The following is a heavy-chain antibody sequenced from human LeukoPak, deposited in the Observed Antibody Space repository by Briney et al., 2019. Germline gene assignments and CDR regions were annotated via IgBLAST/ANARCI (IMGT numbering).Heavy chain of an antibody. CDR2: ISAYNGNT. V-gene: IGHV1-18*01. D-gene: IGHD5-24*01. Sequence: ASVKVSCKTSGYTFPSFGITWIRQAPGQGLEWMGWISAYNGNTNYAQKLQGRVTMTTDTSTSTAYMELRSLRSDDTAVYYCARVQKDGYNIYYYYGMDVWGQGTTVTVSS. J-gene: IGHJ6*02. CDR1: GYTFPSFG. CDR3: ARVQKDGYNIYYYYGMDV.